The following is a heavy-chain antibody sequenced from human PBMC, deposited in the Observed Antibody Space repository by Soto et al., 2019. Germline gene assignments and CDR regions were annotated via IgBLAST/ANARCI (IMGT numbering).Heavy chain of an antibody. CDR2: ISGSGGST. CDR1: GFTFSSYA. Sequence: EVQLVESGGGLVQPGGSLRLSCAASGFTFSSYAMSWVHQAPGKGLEWVSAISGSGGSTYYADSVKGRFTISRDNSKNTLYLQMNSLRAEDTAVYYCAKDGRPYYDFWSGKLDYYGMDVWGQGTTVTVSS. V-gene: IGHV3-23*04. CDR3: AKDGRPYYDFWSGKLDYYGMDV. D-gene: IGHD3-3*01. J-gene: IGHJ6*02.